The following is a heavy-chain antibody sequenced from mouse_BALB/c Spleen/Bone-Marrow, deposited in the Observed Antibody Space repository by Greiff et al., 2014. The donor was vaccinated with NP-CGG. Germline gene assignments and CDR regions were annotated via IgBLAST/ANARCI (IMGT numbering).Heavy chain of an antibody. CDR2: IFPGNVNT. CDR1: FYTFTIYY. D-gene: IGHD1-1*01. CDR3: ARVDFITTAPDAY. V-gene: IGHV1S56*01. J-gene: IGHJ3*01. Sequence: HVQLHHSLPYLFNPFSSVIISFNSSFYTFTIYYIHFFNHIPLHLLYFILFIFPGNVNTKYNEKFKGKATLTADKSSSTAYMQLSSLTSEDSAVYFCARVDFITTAPDAYWGQGTLVTVSA.